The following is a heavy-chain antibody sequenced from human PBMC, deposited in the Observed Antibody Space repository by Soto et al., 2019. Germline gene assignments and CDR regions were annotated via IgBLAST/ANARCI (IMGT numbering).Heavy chain of an antibody. CDR2: IKEDGSEK. CDR1: GFTFTRHW. V-gene: IGHV3-7*03. CDR3: ARDRHYSDSNGYYPSGAFDI. D-gene: IGHD3-22*01. Sequence: GGSLRLSCAASGFTFTRHWMSWVRQAPGKGLEWVANIKEDGSEKYYVVSMKGRFTISRDNAKNSLYLQMNSLRAEDTAMYYCARDRHYSDSNGYYPSGAFDIWGQGTMVTVSS. J-gene: IGHJ3*02.